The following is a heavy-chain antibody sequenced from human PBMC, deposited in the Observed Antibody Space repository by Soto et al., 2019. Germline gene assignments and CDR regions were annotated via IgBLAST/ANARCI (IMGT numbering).Heavy chain of an antibody. CDR1: GGSISSYY. V-gene: IGHV4-59*01. CDR3: ARTAGGWGWFDP. Sequence: KTSETLSLTCTVSGGSISSYYWSWIRQPPGKGLEWIGYIYYSGNTNYNPSLKSRVTISVDTSKNQFSLNLSSVTAADTAVYYCARTAGGWGWFDPWGQGPLVTVSS. CDR2: IYYSGNT. J-gene: IGHJ5*02. D-gene: IGHD6-19*01.